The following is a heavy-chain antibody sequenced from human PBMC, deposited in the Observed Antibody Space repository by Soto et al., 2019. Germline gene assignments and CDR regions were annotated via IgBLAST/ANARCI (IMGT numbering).Heavy chain of an antibody. V-gene: IGHV3-13*01. Sequence: EVQLVESGGGLVQPGGSLRLSCAASGFTFNSYDMHWVRQATGKGLEWVSAIGTAGDTYYPGSVKGRFTISRENAKNSLYLQMNSLRAGDTAVYYCARAGSHLEWLSPKDYMDVWGKGTTVTVSS. D-gene: IGHD3-3*01. CDR2: IGTAGDT. CDR1: GFTFNSYD. J-gene: IGHJ6*03. CDR3: ARAGSHLEWLSPKDYMDV.